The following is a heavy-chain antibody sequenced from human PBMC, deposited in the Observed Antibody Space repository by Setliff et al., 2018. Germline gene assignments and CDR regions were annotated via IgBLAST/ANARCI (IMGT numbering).Heavy chain of an antibody. Sequence: SETLSLTCTASGGSMSSGPNYWSWIRQPAGRGLEWVGRVYSSVYSSGITSYNPSLKSRVTISMDTSKNQFSLGLTSVTAADTAVYYCARESAGDESVRHLYYTDVWGRGTTVTVSS. J-gene: IGHJ6*03. CDR3: ARESAGDESVRHLYYTDV. V-gene: IGHV4-61*02. CDR2: VYSSVYSSGIT. CDR1: GGSMSSGPNY. D-gene: IGHD1-1*01.